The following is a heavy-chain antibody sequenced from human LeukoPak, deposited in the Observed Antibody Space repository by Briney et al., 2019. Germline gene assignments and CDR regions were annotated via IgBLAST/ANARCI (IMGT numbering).Heavy chain of an antibody. D-gene: IGHD3-9*01. V-gene: IGHV4-39*07. CDR1: GGSISSSSYY. Sequence: SETLSLTCTVSGGSISSSSYYWGWIRQPPGKGLEWIGSIYYSGSTYYNPSLKSRVTISVDTSKNQFSLKLSSVTAADTAVYYCARDYADILTGYDAFDIWGQGTMVTVSS. CDR3: ARDYADILTGYDAFDI. J-gene: IGHJ3*02. CDR2: IYYSGST.